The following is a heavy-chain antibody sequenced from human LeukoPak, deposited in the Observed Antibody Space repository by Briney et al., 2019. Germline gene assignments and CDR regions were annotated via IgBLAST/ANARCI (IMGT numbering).Heavy chain of an antibody. J-gene: IGHJ5*02. CDR1: GGSISSSNW. D-gene: IGHD2-2*01. CDR3: ARDMTSWGSFDP. CDR2: IYHSGST. Sequence: SETLSLTCAVSGGSISSSNWWSWVRQPPGKGLEWIGEIYHSGSTNYNPSLKSRVTMSVDTSKNQFSLKLSSVTAADTAVYYCARDMTSWGSFDPWGQGTLVTVSS. V-gene: IGHV4-4*02.